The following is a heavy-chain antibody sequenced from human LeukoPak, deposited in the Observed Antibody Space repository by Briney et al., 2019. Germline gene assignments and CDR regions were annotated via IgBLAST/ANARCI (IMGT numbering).Heavy chain of an antibody. Sequence: PSDTLSLTCTVSCASISRYYWSWIRQPPGKGLEWIGYIYYSGSTNYNPALKSRVTISEDTSKNQISVKLRSVTAADTAVYYCARVRGYYDSSGYDYWGQGTLVTVSS. CDR3: ARVRGYYDSSGYDY. CDR1: CASISRYY. V-gene: IGHV4-59*01. J-gene: IGHJ4*02. CDR2: IYYSGST. D-gene: IGHD3-22*01.